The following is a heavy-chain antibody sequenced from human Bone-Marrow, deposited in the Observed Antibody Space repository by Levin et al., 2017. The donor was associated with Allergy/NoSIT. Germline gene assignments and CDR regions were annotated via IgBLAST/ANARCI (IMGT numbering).Heavy chain of an antibody. V-gene: IGHV3-7*03. Sequence: SCVVSGFSFSSSWMSWVRQAPGKGLEWVANINEDGSAKYYVDSVKGRFTVSRDNAENSLYLQMDDLRAEDTALYYCARDVTMGGEAWGQGTLVTVSS. CDR1: GFSFSSSW. D-gene: IGHD3-10*01. CDR2: INEDGSAK. J-gene: IGHJ5*02. CDR3: ARDVTMGGEA.